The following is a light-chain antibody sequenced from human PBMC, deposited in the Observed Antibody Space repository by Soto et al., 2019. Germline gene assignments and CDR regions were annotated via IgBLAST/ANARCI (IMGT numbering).Light chain of an antibody. CDR2: TAS. J-gene: IGKJ1*01. CDR3: QQYNSYPWT. V-gene: IGKV3-20*01. CDR1: QSVGRNY. Sequence: ENVLTQSPGTLSLSPGERATLSCRASQSVGRNYIAWFQQKPGQAPRLLMHTASVRATGIPDRFSGSGSGTDFTLTISRLEPEDFATYYCQQYNSYPWTFGQGTKVEIK.